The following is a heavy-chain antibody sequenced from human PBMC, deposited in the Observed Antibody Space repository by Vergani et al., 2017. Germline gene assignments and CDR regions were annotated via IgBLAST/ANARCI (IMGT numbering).Heavy chain of an antibody. V-gene: IGHV2-70*15. J-gene: IGHJ4*02. D-gene: IGHD2-21*02. CDR2: IDWDDNK. Sequence: QVTLRESGPALVKPTQTLILTCPFSGFSLTTSGICMTWIRQPPGKALEWLARIDWDDNKYYSTSLKTRLTISKDTSNNQVVLTMTNMDPVDTATYDCVRIRGVTTDYWGQGTLVTVSS. CDR1: GFSLTTSGIC. CDR3: VRIRGVTTDY.